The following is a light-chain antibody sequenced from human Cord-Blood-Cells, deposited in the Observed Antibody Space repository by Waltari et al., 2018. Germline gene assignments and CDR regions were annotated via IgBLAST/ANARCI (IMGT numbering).Light chain of an antibody. CDR2: DVS. J-gene: IGLJ3*02. CDR3: SSYTSSSTL. CDR1: SSDVVGYND. Sequence: QSALTQPASVSGSPGPSLTISCTGTSSDVVGYNDVSWYHQHPGKAPKLMIYDVSNRPSGVSNRFSGSKSGNTASLTISGLQAEDEADYYCSSYTSSSTLFGGGTKLTVL. V-gene: IGLV2-14*01.